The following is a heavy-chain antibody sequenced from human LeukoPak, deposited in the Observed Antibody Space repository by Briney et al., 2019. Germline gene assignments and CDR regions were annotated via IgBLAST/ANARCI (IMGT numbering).Heavy chain of an antibody. V-gene: IGHV3-23*01. Sequence: GGSLRLSCAASGFTFSSYAMSWVRQAPGKGLEWVSAISGSGGSTYYADSVKGRFTISRDNSKNTLYLQMNGLRAEDTAVYYCARGSTYDFWSGDALDVWGQGTMVTVAS. CDR1: GFTFSSYA. J-gene: IGHJ3*01. CDR2: ISGSGGST. CDR3: ARGSTYDFWSGDALDV. D-gene: IGHD3-3*01.